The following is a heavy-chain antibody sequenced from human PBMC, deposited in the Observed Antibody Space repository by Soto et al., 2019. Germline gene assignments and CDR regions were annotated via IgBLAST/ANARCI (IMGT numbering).Heavy chain of an antibody. Sequence: EAQLLESGGGLVQPGGSLRLSCAASGFTFSSDAMSWVRQAPGKGLEWVSAISGSGGSTYYADSVKGRFTVSRDNSKNTLYLQMDSLRGEDTAVYYCARGYFSVGDSLDYWGQGTLVTVSS. J-gene: IGHJ4*02. CDR2: ISGSGGST. CDR3: ARGYFSVGDSLDY. V-gene: IGHV3-23*01. CDR1: GFTFSSDA. D-gene: IGHD2-21*01.